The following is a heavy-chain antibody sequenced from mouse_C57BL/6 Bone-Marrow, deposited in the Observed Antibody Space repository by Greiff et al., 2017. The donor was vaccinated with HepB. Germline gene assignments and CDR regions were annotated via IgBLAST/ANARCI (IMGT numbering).Heavy chain of an antibody. CDR1: GYTFTSYG. J-gene: IGHJ1*03. D-gene: IGHD2-3*01. V-gene: IGHV1-81*01. CDR2: IYPRSGNT. CDR3: ARSGGWLPPYFDV. Sequence: VQLQQSGAELAMPGASVKLSCKASGYTFTSYGISWVKQRTGQGLEWIGEIYPRSGNTYYNEKFKGKATLTADKSSSTAYMELRSLTSEDSAVYFCARSGGWLPPYFDVWGTGTTVTVSS.